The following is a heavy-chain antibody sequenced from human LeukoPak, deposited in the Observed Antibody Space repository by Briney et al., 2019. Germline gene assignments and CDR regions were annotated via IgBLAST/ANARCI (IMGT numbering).Heavy chain of an antibody. CDR1: GYTFTSYG. CDR3: ARNWSSGGRPGDYYYYYMDV. V-gene: IGHV1-18*01. J-gene: IGHJ6*03. Sequence: ASVKVSCKASGYTFTSYGISWVRQAPGQGLEWMGWISAYNGNTNYAQKLQGRVTMTTDTSTSTAYMELRSLRSDDTAVYYCARNWSSGGRPGDYYYYYMDVWGKGTTVTVSS. D-gene: IGHD2-15*01. CDR2: ISAYNGNT.